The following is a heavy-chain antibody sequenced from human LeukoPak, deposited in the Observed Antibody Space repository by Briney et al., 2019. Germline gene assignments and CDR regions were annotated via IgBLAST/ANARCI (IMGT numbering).Heavy chain of an antibody. V-gene: IGHV1-2*02. CDR2: INPNSGGT. CDR3: ARGYSSSYYGMDV. D-gene: IGHD6-13*01. Sequence: ASVKVSCKASGYTFTGYYMHWVRQAPGQGLEWMEWINPNSGGTNYAQKFQGRVTMTRDTSISTAYMELSRLRSDDTAVYYCARGYSSSYYGMDVWGQGTTVTVSS. J-gene: IGHJ6*02. CDR1: GYTFTGYY.